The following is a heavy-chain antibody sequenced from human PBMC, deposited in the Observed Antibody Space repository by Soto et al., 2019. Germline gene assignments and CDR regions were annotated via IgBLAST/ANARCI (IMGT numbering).Heavy chain of an antibody. CDR2: INPNSGGT. CDR1: GYTFTGYY. V-gene: IGHV1-2*04. CDR3: AREGKGEGDFDY. J-gene: IGHJ4*02. D-gene: IGHD2-21*01. Sequence: QVQLVQSGAEVKKPGASVKVSCKASGYTFTGYYMHWVRQAPGQGLEWMGWINPNSGGTNDAQKFQGWVTMTRDPSISTAYMELSRLRSDDTAVYYCAREGKGEGDFDYWGQGTLVTVSS.